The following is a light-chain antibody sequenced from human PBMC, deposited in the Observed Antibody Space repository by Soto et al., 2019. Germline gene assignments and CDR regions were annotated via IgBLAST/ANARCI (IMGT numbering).Light chain of an antibody. J-gene: IGLJ2*01. CDR2: GNT. CDR3: QSYDSSLSGSVV. V-gene: IGLV1-40*01. CDR1: SSNIGADYD. Sequence: QPVLTQPPSVSGAPGQRVTISCTGRSSNIGADYDVHWYQHLPGTAPKLLIYGNTNRPSGVPDRFSGSKSGTSASLAITGLQAEDEADYYCQSYDSSLSGSVVFGGGTKVTVL.